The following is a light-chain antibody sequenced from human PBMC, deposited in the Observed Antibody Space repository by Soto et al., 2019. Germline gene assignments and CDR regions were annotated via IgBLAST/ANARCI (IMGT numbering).Light chain of an antibody. J-gene: IGLJ1*01. CDR3: CSYTSSSTYV. CDR2: DVS. CDR1: SSDVGDYNY. V-gene: IGLV2-14*01. Sequence: QSALTQPASVSGSPGQSITISCTGTSSDVGDYNYVSWYQQQPGKDPKLMIFDVSNRPSGVSNRFSGSKSGNTASLTISGLQAEDESEYFCCSYTSSSTYVFGTGTKVTVL.